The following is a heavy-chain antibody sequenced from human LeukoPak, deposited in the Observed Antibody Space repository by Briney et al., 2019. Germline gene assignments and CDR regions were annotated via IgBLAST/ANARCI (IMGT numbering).Heavy chain of an antibody. CDR2: INPNSGDT. CDR1: GYTFTGYY. J-gene: IGHJ4*02. Sequence: GASVKVSCKASGYTFTGYYLHWVRQAPGQGLEWMGWINPNSGDTNYAQKFQGRVTMTRDTSISTAYMELRRLRSDDTAVYYCARGGGSAAGVFDYWGQGTLASVSS. D-gene: IGHD6-13*01. V-gene: IGHV1-2*02. CDR3: ARGGGSAAGVFDY.